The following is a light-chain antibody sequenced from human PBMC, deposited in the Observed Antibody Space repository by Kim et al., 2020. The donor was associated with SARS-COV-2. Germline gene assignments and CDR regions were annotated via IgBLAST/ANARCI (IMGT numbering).Light chain of an antibody. Sequence: EIVLTQSPVTLSLSPGERATLSCGASQSVSSSIAWYQQKPGLAPRLLIYDASSWATGIPDRFSGSGSGTDFTLTISRLEPEDFAVYYCQQYGSSPTFGGGTKVDIK. CDR3: QQYGSSPT. CDR2: DAS. CDR1: QSVSSS. J-gene: IGKJ4*01. V-gene: IGKV3D-20*01.